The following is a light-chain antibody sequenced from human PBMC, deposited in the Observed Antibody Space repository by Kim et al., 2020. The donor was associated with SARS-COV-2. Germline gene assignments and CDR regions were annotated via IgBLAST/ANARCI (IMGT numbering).Light chain of an antibody. J-gene: IGLJ2*01. CDR1: SSDVGGYNY. Sequence: QPVTVSCPGTSSDVGGYNYVSWYQQHPGKDPKRMIHDVTNRPSGVSDRVSGSKSGNTASLTISGLQTEDEADYYCSSYTRTTTLVFGGGTKVTVL. CDR3: SSYTRTTTLV. V-gene: IGLV2-14*03. CDR2: DVT.